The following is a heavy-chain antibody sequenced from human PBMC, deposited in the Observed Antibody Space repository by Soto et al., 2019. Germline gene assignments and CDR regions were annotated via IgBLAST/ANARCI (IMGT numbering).Heavy chain of an antibody. CDR1: GYTFTTYH. D-gene: IGHD6-13*01. J-gene: IGHJ4*02. CDR3: ARGGGGRWYSDEY. V-gene: IGHV1-8*01. Sequence: ASVKVSCKASGYTFTTYHISGVRQATGQGLEWVGWMNPNGGNTGYAQKFQGRVTMTRDTSTSTAYMELRSLISDDTAVYYCARGGGGRWYSDEYWGQGTLVTVSS. CDR2: MNPNGGNT.